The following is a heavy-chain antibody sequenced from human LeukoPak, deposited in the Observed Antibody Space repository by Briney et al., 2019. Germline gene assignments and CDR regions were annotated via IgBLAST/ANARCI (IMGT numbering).Heavy chain of an antibody. CDR1: GFTFSSYS. Sequence: PGESLRLSCAASGFTFSSYSMNWVRQAPGKGLEWVSAISGSGGSTYYADSVKGRFTISRDNSKNTLYLQMNSLRAEDTAVYYCAKDVWGSYRYFDYWGQGTLVTVSS. V-gene: IGHV3-23*01. D-gene: IGHD3-16*02. J-gene: IGHJ4*02. CDR2: ISGSGGST. CDR3: AKDVWGSYRYFDY.